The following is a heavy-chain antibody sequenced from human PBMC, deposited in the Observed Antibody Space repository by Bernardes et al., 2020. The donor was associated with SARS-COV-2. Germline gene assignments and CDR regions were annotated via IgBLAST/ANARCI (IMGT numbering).Heavy chain of an antibody. CDR2: IYSGGST. V-gene: IGHV3-66*01. J-gene: IGHJ6*02. CDR1: GFTVSSNY. D-gene: IGHD1-26*01. CDR3: ARVGLGGSYYDYYYYGMDV. Sequence: GGSLRLSCAASGFTVSSNYMSWVRQAPGKGLEWVSVIYSGGSTYYADSVKGRFTISRDNSKNTLYLQMNSLRAEDTAVYYCARVGLGGSYYDYYYYGMDVWGQGTTVTVAS.